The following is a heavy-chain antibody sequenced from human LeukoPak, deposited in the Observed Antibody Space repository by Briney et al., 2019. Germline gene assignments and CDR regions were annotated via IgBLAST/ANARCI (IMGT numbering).Heavy chain of an antibody. V-gene: IGHV3-15*01. CDR1: GFTFSNAW. J-gene: IGHJ4*02. CDR3: TLPWGSGSYYDY. CDR2: IKSKTDGGTT. D-gene: IGHD3-10*01. Sequence: GGSLRLSCAASGFTFSNAWLNWVSQAPGKGLEWVGHIKSKTDGGTTDYAAPVKGRFTISRDDSKNTLFLQMNSLKTEDTAVYYCTLPWGSGSYYDYWGQGTLVTVSS.